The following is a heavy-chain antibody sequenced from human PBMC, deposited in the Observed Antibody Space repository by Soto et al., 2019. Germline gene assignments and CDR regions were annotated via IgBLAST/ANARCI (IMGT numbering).Heavy chain of an antibody. CDR1: GGSISSGGYY. Sequence: QVQLQESGPGLVKPSQTLSVTCTVSGGSISSGGYYWSWIRQHPGKGLEWIGYIYYSGSTYYNPSLKSRVTIPVDTSKNLFSLKLSSVTAADTAVHYCARVSSLLRSRRPSGMDLWGQVITITVSS. D-gene: IGHD1-26*01. CDR3: ARVSSLLRSRRPSGMDL. V-gene: IGHV4-31*03. J-gene: IGHJ6*02. CDR2: IYYSGST.